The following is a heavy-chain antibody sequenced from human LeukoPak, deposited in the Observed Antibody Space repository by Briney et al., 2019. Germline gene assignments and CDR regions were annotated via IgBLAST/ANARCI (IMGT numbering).Heavy chain of an antibody. CDR3: TREEGAAGTLY. V-gene: IGHV3-7*03. CDR1: GFTFTTYW. Sequence: GGSLRLSCAASGFTFTTYWMSWVRQAPGKGLEWVANIKQDGTEKYYVDSVKGRFTISRDNAKNSLYLQMNSLKTEDTAVYYCTREEGAAGTLYWGQGTLVTVSS. D-gene: IGHD6-13*01. J-gene: IGHJ4*02. CDR2: IKQDGTEK.